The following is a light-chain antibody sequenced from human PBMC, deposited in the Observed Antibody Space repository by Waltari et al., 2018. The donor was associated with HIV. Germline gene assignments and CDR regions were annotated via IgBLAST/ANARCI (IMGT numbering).Light chain of an antibody. CDR3: AVWDDSLRSVL. CDR2: TNI. V-gene: IGLV1-44*01. J-gene: IGLJ3*02. CDR1: SSNIGSNP. Sequence: QSVPTQPPSASGTPGQRVNIPCSGGSSNIGSNPVNWYRQFPGEAPKLLIYTNIQRPSGVPDRFSGSKSGTSASLAISGLQSEDEADFYCAVWDDSLRSVLFGGGTRLTVL.